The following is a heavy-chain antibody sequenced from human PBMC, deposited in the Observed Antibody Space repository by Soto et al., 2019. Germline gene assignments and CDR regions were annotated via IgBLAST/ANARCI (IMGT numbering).Heavy chain of an antibody. CDR2: IYHSGST. V-gene: IGHV4-4*02. Sequence: QVQLQESGPGLVKPSGTLSLTCAVSGGSISSSNWWSWVRQPPGKGLEWIGEIYHSGSTNYNPSLKSRVTISVDKSKNQFSLKLSSVTAADTAVYYCAREGRIAARPRSHYYYGMDVWGQGTTVTVSS. CDR1: GGSISSSNW. D-gene: IGHD6-6*01. CDR3: AREGRIAARPRSHYYYGMDV. J-gene: IGHJ6*02.